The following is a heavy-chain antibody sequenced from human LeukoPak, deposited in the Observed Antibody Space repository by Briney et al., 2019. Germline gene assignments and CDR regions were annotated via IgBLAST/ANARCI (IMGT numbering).Heavy chain of an antibody. CDR3: AKAHVPTMIRGVVSSD. CDR2: ISSSGSTI. D-gene: IGHD3-10*01. CDR1: GFTFSSYE. Sequence: GGSLRLSCAASGFTFSSYEMNWVRQAPGKGLEWVSYISSSGSTIYYADSVRGRFTISRDYSKDTLFLQMNSLRAEDTALYYCAKAHVPTMIRGVVSSDWGQGTLVTVSS. V-gene: IGHV3-48*03. J-gene: IGHJ4*02.